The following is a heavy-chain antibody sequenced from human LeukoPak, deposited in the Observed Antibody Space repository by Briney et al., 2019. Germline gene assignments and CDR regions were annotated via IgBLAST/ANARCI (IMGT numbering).Heavy chain of an antibody. V-gene: IGHV1-2*02. CDR1: GCTFTVYY. J-gene: IGHJ4*02. Sequence: ASVKVSCKASGCTFTVYYMHWVRLAPGQGLEWMGWINPNSGGTNYAQKFQGRVTMTRDTSISTAYMELSRLRSDDTAVYYCARDLGADFWSGYTYYFDYWVQGTMVTVSS. CDR2: INPNSGGT. D-gene: IGHD3-3*01. CDR3: ARDLGADFWSGYTYYFDY.